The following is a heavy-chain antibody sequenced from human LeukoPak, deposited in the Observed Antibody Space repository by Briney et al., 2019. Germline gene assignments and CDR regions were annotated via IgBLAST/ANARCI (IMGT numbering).Heavy chain of an antibody. V-gene: IGHV4-59*01. CDR2: IHYSGST. J-gene: IGHJ4*02. CDR1: GGSISTYY. D-gene: IGHD5-12*01. CDR3: ARDGYSAYDGGFDF. Sequence: SETLSLTCTVSGGSISTYYWSWIRQPPGKGLEWIGYIHYSGSTDYNPSLKSRVTISVDTSKNQFSLKLSSVTAADTAVYYCARDGYSAYDGGFDFWGQGTLVTVSS.